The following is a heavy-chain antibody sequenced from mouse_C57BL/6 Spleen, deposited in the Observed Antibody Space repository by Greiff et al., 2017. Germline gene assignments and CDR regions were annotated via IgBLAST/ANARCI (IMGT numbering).Heavy chain of an antibody. V-gene: IGHV1-53*01. J-gene: IGHJ1*03. CDR3: ARKGIYYDYDGTHWYFDV. Sequence: QVQLKQPGTELVKPGASVKLSCKASGYTFTSYWMHWVKQRPGQGLEWIGNINPSNGGTNYNEKFKSKATLTVDKSSSTAYMQLSSLTSEDSAVYYCARKGIYYDYDGTHWYFDVWGTGTTVTVSS. CDR2: INPSNGGT. D-gene: IGHD2-4*01. CDR1: GYTFTSYW.